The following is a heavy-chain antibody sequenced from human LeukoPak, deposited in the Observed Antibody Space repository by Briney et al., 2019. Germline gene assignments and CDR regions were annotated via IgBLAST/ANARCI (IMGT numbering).Heavy chain of an antibody. CDR1: GGSISGYY. V-gene: IGHV4-59*01. Sequence: PSETLSLTCTVSGGSISGYYWSWIRQPPGKGLEWIGYIYYSGSTNYNPSLKSRVTISLDTSKNQFSLKLNSVTAADTAVYYCARDWTGGDYGLDYWGQGTLVTVSS. CDR2: IYYSGST. D-gene: IGHD4-17*01. CDR3: ARDWTGGDYGLDY. J-gene: IGHJ4*02.